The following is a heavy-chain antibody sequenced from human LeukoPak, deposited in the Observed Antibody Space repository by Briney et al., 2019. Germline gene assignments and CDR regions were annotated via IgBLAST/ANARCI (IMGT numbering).Heavy chain of an antibody. CDR3: AKDSTPTGSGGTYFDY. D-gene: IGHD1-14*01. CDR2: ISWDGGST. J-gene: IGHJ4*02. CDR1: GFTFDDYT. V-gene: IGHV3-43*01. Sequence: GGSLRLSCAASGFTFDDYTMHWVRQAPGKGLEWVSLISWDGGSTYYADSVKGRFTISRDNSKNSLYLQINSLRAEDTALYYCAKDSTPTGSGGTYFDYWGQGTLVTVSS.